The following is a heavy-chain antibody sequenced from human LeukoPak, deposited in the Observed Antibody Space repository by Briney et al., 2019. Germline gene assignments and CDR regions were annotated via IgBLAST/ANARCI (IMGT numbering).Heavy chain of an antibody. D-gene: IGHD6-19*01. V-gene: IGHV3-20*04. CDR3: VRSPIAVASFDY. J-gene: IGHJ4*02. Sequence: GGSLRLSCAASGFTFDDYGMSWVRQAPGKGLEWVSGINWNGGSTGYADSVKGRFTISRDNAKNSLYLQMNSLRAEDTALYYCVRSPIAVASFDYWGQGTLVTVSS. CDR2: INWNGGST. CDR1: GFTFDDYG.